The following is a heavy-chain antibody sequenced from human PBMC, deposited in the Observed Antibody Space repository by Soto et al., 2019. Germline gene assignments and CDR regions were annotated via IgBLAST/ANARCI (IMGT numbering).Heavy chain of an antibody. CDR3: ARTLYYDSSGYYYTPLFDY. D-gene: IGHD3-22*01. V-gene: IGHV3-7*01. CDR1: GFTFSSYW. J-gene: IGHJ4*02. Sequence: GGSLRLSCAASGFTFSSYWMSWVRQAPGKGLEWLANIKQDGSEKYYVDSVKGRFTISRDNAKNPLYLQMNSLRAEDTAVYYCARTLYYDSSGYYYTPLFDYWGQGTLVTVSS. CDR2: IKQDGSEK.